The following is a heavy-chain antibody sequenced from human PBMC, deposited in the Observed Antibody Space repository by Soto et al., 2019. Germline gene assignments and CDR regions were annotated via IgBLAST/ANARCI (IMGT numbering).Heavy chain of an antibody. J-gene: IGHJ4*01. CDR2: IKQEGSEE. CDR3: ERGHFGRDY. CDR1: GFNFISHW. V-gene: IGHV3-7*05. D-gene: IGHD2-15*01. Sequence: DVQLAESGGGLVQPGVSLRLSCVVSGFNFISHWMSWVRQAPGKGLVWVADIKQEGSEEYYVDSVKGRFTVSRDKAKNSLYLQMNILRAEDTAVYYSERGHFGRDYWDHGTLVIVAP.